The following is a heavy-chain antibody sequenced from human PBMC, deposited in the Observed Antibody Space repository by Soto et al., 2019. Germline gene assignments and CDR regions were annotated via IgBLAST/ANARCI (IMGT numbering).Heavy chain of an antibody. V-gene: IGHV1-18*01. CDR1: GYTFTSYG. CDR2: ISAYNGNT. CDR3: ARDRAVGLVDY. Sequence: QVQLVQSGAEVKKPGASAKVSCKASGYTFTSYGISWVRQAPGQGLEWMGWISAYNGNTKNAQKLQGRVTMTTDTSTSTAYMELRSLRADDKAVYYCARDRAVGLVDYWGQGSLVTVSS. D-gene: IGHD6-19*01. J-gene: IGHJ4*02.